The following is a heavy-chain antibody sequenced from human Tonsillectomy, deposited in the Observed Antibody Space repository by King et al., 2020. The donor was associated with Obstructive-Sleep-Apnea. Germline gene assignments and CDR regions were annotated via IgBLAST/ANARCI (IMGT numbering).Heavy chain of an antibody. V-gene: IGHV1-2*04. CDR3: AREAPDSSGYYGAFDI. CDR1: GYTFTGYY. Sequence: VQLVQSGAEVKKPGASVKVSYKASGYTFTGYYMHWVRQAPGQGLEWMGWINPNSGGTNYAQKFQGWVTMTRDTSISTAYMELSRLRSDDTAVYYCAREAPDSSGYYGAFDIWGQGTMVTVSS. J-gene: IGHJ3*02. D-gene: IGHD3-22*01. CDR2: INPNSGGT.